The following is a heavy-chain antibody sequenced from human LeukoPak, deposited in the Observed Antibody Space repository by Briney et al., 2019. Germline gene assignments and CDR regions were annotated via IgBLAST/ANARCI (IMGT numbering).Heavy chain of an antibody. D-gene: IGHD4/OR15-4a*01. J-gene: IGHJ1*01. CDR3: VREYGASSYFEN. V-gene: IGHV3-43*01. CDR2: ISWDGGTT. CDR1: GFTFDDYP. Sequence: PGGYLRLSCAASGFTFDDYPMHWVRQAPGKGLEWVSQISWDGGTTFYADSVKGRFTISRDNTKNSLDLQMSRLTAEDTALYYCVREYGASSYFENWGQGTLVTVST.